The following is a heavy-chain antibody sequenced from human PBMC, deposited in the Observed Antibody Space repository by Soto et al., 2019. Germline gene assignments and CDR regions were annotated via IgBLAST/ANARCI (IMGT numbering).Heavy chain of an antibody. CDR2: IIPIFGTA. Sequence: SVKVSCKASVGTFSSCAISCVRQAPGQGLEWMGGIIPIFGTANYAQKFQGRVTITADESTSTAYMELSSLRSEDTAVYYCARDVGYYDSSGYDYWGQGTLVTVSS. CDR1: VGTFSSCA. J-gene: IGHJ4*02. D-gene: IGHD3-22*01. CDR3: ARDVGYYDSSGYDY. V-gene: IGHV1-69*13.